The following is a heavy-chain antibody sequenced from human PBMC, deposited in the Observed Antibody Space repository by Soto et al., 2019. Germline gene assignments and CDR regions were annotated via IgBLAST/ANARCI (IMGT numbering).Heavy chain of an antibody. CDR2: ISGSGGST. D-gene: IGHD2-2*01. CDR3: AKELGDCSSTSCYEAPEYSSSRPGDDAFDI. J-gene: IGHJ3*02. Sequence: EVQLLESGGGLVQPGGSLRLSCAASGFTFSSYAMSWVRQAPGKGLEWVSAISGSGGSTYYADSVKGRFTISRDNSKNTLYLQMNSLRAEDTAVYYCAKELGDCSSTSCYEAPEYSSSRPGDDAFDIWGQGTMVTVSS. V-gene: IGHV3-23*01. CDR1: GFTFSSYA.